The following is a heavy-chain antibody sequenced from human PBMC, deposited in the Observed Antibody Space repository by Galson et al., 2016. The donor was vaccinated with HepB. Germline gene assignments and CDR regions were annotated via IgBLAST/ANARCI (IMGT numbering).Heavy chain of an antibody. J-gene: IGHJ4*02. V-gene: IGHV1-18*01. CDR1: GYTFGNYG. CDR3: AGDFCSGGSCSPPLGY. D-gene: IGHD2-15*01. CDR2: ISAYNGNSNT. Sequence: SVKVSCKASGYTFGNYGISWVRQAPGQGLEWMAWISAYNGNSNTDYAQKFQGRVSMTTDPSTGTAYMELTSLNSDDTAVYYGAGDFCSGGSCSPPLGYWGQGTLVTVSS.